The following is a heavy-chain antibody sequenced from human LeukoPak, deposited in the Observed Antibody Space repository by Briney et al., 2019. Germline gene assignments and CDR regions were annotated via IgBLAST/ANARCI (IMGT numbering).Heavy chain of an antibody. V-gene: IGHV3-30-3*01. D-gene: IGHD4-17*01. CDR3: ARSGDYDYYYGMDV. CDR2: ISYDGSNK. J-gene: IGHJ6*02. Sequence: GGCLRLSCAASGFTFSSYAMHWVRQAPGKGLEWVAVISYDGSNKYYADSVKGRFTISRDNSKNTLYLQMNSLRAEDTAVYYCARSGDYDYYYGMDVWGQGTTVTVSS. CDR1: GFTFSSYA.